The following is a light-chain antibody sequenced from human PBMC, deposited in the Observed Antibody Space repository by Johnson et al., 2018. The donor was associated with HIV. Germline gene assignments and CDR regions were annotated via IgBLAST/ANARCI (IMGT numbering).Light chain of an antibody. CDR1: SSNIGNNY. Sequence: QPVLTQPPSVSAAPGQKVTIFCSGSSSNIGNNYVSWYQQVPGTAPKLLIYDNNKRPSGIPDRFSGSKSGTSATLGITGLQTGDEADYYCGTWDSSLIANVFRTGTKVTVL. J-gene: IGLJ1*01. CDR2: DNN. CDR3: GTWDSSLIANV. V-gene: IGLV1-51*01.